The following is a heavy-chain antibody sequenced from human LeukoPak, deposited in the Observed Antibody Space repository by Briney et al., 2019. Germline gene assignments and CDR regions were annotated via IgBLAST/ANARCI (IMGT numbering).Heavy chain of an antibody. D-gene: IGHD3-10*01. Sequence: PGGSLRLSCAASGFTFSSYSMNWVRQAPGKGLEWVGRIESKTDGGTTDYAAPVKGRFTISRDDSTNTLYLQMNSLKSADTAVYYCTTYGSGRKFDYWGQGILVTVSS. CDR2: IESKTDGGTT. J-gene: IGHJ4*02. V-gene: IGHV3-15*04. CDR3: TTYGSGRKFDY. CDR1: GFTFSSYS.